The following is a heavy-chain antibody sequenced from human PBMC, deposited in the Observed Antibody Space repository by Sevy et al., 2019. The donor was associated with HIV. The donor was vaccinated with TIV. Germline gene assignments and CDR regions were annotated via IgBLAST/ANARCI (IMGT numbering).Heavy chain of an antibody. Sequence: GGSLRLSCAASGFTFSSYGMHWVRQAPGKGLEWVALIWYDGSNTYYADSVKGRFSISRDNSKNTLYLQMNSLRAEDTDVYYCARGKADLPGYYYGMDVWGHGTTVTVSS. D-gene: IGHD6-13*01. CDR2: IWYDGSNT. CDR1: GFTFSSYG. V-gene: IGHV3-33*08. CDR3: ARGKADLPGYYYGMDV. J-gene: IGHJ6*02.